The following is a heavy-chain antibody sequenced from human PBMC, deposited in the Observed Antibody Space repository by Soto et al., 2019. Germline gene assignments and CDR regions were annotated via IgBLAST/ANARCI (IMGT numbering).Heavy chain of an antibody. D-gene: IGHD6-25*01. CDR3: ATDVSPGSSGYDLDAFDI. V-gene: IGHV3-7*05. CDR1: GFTFGNYW. J-gene: IGHJ3*02. Sequence: EVQLVESGGGLVQPGGSLRLSCAASGFTFGNYWMTWVRQAPGKGLEWVANIKGDGSAKSYLDSVSGRFTVSRDNAENSLFLHMNILRAEDTALYYRATDVSPGSSGYDLDAFDIWGQGTMVTVS. CDR2: IKGDGSAK.